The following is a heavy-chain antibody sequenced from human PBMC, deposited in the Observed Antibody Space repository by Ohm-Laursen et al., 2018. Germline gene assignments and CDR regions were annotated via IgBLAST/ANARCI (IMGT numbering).Heavy chain of an antibody. CDR1: GFTFSSYS. J-gene: IGHJ5*02. CDR2: ISSSSSYI. V-gene: IGHV3-21*01. CDR3: AREGNYGWGYWFDP. Sequence: GSLRLSCAASGFTFSSYSMNWVRQAPGKGLEWVSSISSSSSYIYYADSVKGRFTISRDNAKNPLYLQMNSLRAEDTAVYYCAREGNYGWGYWFDPWGQGTLVTVSS. D-gene: IGHD1-7*01.